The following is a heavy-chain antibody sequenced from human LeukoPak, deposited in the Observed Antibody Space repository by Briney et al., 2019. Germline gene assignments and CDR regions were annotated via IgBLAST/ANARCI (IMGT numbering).Heavy chain of an antibody. V-gene: IGHV3-7*01. CDR2: IKQDGSEK. CDR1: GFTFSSYW. J-gene: IGHJ5*02. D-gene: IGHD1-7*01. Sequence: GGSLRLSCAASGFTFSSYWMSWVRQAPGKGLEWVANIKQDGSEKYYVDSVKGRFTISRDNAKNSLYLQMNSLRAEDTAVYYCARRTTGTRYNWFDPWGQGTLVTVSS. CDR3: ARRTTGTRYNWFDP.